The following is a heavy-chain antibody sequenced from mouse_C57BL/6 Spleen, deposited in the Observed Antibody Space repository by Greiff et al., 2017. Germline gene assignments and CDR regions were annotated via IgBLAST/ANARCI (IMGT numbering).Heavy chain of an antibody. CDR1: GFNIKNTY. V-gene: IGHV14-3*01. CDR3: AHFITTVVAPFDY. Sequence: EVQLQESVAELVRPGASVKLSCTASGFNIKNTYMHWVKQRPEQGLEWIGRIDPANGNTTYAPKFQGKATITADTSSNTAYLQLSSLTSEDTAIYYCAHFITTVVAPFDYGGQGTTLTVSS. D-gene: IGHD1-1*01. J-gene: IGHJ2*01. CDR2: IDPANGNT.